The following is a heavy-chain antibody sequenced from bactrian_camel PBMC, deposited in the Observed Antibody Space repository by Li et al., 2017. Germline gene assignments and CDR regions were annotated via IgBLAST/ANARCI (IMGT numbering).Heavy chain of an antibody. J-gene: IGHJ4*01. CDR1: GYTFRPIC. V-gene: IGHV3S53*01. Sequence: HVQLVESGGGSVQAGGSLRLSCVASGYTFRPICMAWFRQAPGNEREGVASITVNGITYYADTVKGRFTVSLDNAKNTLYLQMDDLKPDDTALYYCAADGPVREGIDLESYCRDGRCYGALFEFWGQGTQVTVS. D-gene: IGHD3*01. CDR3: AADGPVREGIDLESYCRDGRCYGALFEF. CDR2: ITVNGIT.